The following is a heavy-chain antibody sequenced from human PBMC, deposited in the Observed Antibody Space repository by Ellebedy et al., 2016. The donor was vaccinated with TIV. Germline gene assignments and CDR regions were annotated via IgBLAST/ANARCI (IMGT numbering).Heavy chain of an antibody. CDR3: AKGGRSTLDGGIFDY. V-gene: IGHV1-2*02. CDR1: GYTFTSYD. Sequence: ASVKVSXXASGYTFTSYDINWVRQATGQGLEWMGWINPNSGGTNYAQKFQGRVTMTRDTSISTAYMELSRLRSDDTAVYYCAKGGRSTLDGGIFDYWGQGTLVTVSS. CDR2: INPNSGGT. D-gene: IGHD2-2*01. J-gene: IGHJ4*02.